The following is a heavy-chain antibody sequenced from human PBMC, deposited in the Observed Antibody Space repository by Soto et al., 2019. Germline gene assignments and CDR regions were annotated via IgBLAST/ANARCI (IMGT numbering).Heavy chain of an antibody. CDR3: ARSPRSSPYFDY. Sequence: LKISCQCSGYTFSNFWIAWVRQLPGKGLEYMGIIYPGDSETRYSPSFHGKVTISADRSIGTAYLQWSSLEASDSAFYFCARSPRSSPYFDYWGQGALVTVSS. D-gene: IGHD6-13*01. J-gene: IGHJ4*02. CDR1: GYTFSNFW. V-gene: IGHV5-51*01. CDR2: IYPGDSET.